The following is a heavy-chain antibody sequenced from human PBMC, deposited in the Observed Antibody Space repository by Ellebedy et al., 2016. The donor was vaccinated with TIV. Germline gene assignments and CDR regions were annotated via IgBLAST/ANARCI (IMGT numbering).Heavy chain of an antibody. CDR3: ARGLGGGEYFDF. CDR1: GVSFSGSY. D-gene: IGHD2/OR15-2a*01. J-gene: IGHJ4*02. CDR2: INHSVGT. Sequence: MPSETLSLTCAVYGVSFSGSYWNWIRRPPGKGLEWIGEINHSVGTNSNPSLKSRVTISLDTSKNQFSLKLTSVKAADTAYYFCARGLGGGEYFDFWGQGTPVTVSS. V-gene: IGHV4-34*01.